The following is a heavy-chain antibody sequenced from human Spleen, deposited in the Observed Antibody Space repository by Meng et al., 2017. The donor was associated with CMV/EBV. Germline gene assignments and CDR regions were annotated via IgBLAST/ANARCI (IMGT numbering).Heavy chain of an antibody. CDR3: VRDKEDFHYFDY. CDR1: GFTFSGYE. CDR2: ITTSGTTK. V-gene: IGHV3-48*03. D-gene: IGHD2/OR15-2a*01. J-gene: IGHJ4*02. Sequence: GGSLRLSCATSGFTFSGYEMNWVRQAPGKGLEWVSYITTSGTTKYYVDSVKGRFTISRDNAKNTLYLQMNSLRVEDTAVYYCVRDKEDFHYFDYWGQGTLVTVSS.